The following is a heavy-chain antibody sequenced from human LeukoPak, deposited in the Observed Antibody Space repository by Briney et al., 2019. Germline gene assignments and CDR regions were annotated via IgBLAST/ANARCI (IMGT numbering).Heavy chain of an antibody. CDR1: GYSFTSYW. Sequence: GESLKISCKGSGYSFTSYWIGWVRQMPGKGLEWMGIIYPGVSDTRYSPSFQGQVIISADKSISTAYLQWSSLKASDTAMYYCARQSYYGSGSYYNDYWGQGTLVTVSS. CDR3: ARQSYYGSGSYYNDY. CDR2: IYPGVSDT. D-gene: IGHD3-10*01. J-gene: IGHJ4*02. V-gene: IGHV5-51*01.